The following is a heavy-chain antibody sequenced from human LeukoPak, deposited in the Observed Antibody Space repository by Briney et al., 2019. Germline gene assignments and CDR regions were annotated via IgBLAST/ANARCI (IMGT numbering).Heavy chain of an antibody. D-gene: IGHD2-21*01. Sequence: PGGSLRLSCAASGFTFSSCDMHWVRQAPSKGLEWVAVISYDGSNKYYADSVKGRFAISRDNSKSTLYLQMNSLRTVDTSVYYCATGESSYYYYYAMDSWGQGTTVTVSS. CDR1: GFTFSSCD. CDR3: ATGESSYYYYYAMDS. J-gene: IGHJ6*02. V-gene: IGHV3-30*03. CDR2: ISYDGSNK.